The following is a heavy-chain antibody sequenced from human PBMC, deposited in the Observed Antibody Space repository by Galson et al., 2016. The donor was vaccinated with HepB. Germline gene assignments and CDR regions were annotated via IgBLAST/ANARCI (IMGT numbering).Heavy chain of an antibody. J-gene: IGHJ5*02. CDR3: ASSAGSGYYSQPENWFRP. CDR1: GFPFNSYA. CDR2: IPYDGTTE. V-gene: IGHV3-30*04. Sequence: SLRLSCAASGFPFNSYAVHWVRQAPGEGLEWVAVIPYDGTTEDYADSVKGRFTISRDNPNNTLYLHMSSLRAEDTAVYYRASSAGSGYYSQPENWFRPWGQGTLVPVSS. D-gene: IGHD3-22*01.